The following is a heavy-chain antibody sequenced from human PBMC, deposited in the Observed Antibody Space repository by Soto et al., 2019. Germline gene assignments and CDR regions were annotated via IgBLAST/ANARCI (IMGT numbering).Heavy chain of an antibody. V-gene: IGHV3-21*01. CDR3: ARDHWNYTIWFDP. J-gene: IGHJ5*02. CDR2: ISSSSSYI. CDR1: GFPFSSYS. Sequence: GGSLSLSCAASGFPFSSYSMNWVRQAPGKGLEWVSSISSSSSYIYYADSVKGRFTISRDNAKNSLYLQMNSLRAEDTAVYYCARDHWNYTIWFDPWGQGTLVTVSS. D-gene: IGHD1-7*01.